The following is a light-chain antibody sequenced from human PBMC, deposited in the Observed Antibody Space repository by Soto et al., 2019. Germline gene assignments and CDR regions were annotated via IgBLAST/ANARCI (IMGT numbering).Light chain of an antibody. CDR3: GTWDSSLSAVV. Sequence: QSVLTQPPSVSAAPGQRVTISCSGRSSNIGTNYVSWYQHLPGTAPKLLIYDNNKRPSGIPDRFSGSKSGTSATLGITGLQTGDEADYYCGTWDSSLSAVVFGGGTKVTVL. V-gene: IGLV1-51*01. CDR2: DNN. J-gene: IGLJ2*01. CDR1: SSNIGTNY.